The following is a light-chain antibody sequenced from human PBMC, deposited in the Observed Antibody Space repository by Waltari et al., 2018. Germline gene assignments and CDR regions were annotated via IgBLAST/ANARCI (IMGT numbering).Light chain of an antibody. CDR2: WAS. CDR1: QSVLNSPNNKND. CDR3: QQYYNSAGT. Sequence: DNVVTQSPASLAVSLGERATINCKSRQSVLNSPNNKNDLAWYQQKPGQPPKLLIYWASTRESGVPDRFSGSGSGTDFTLTISNLQAEDVAVYYCQQYYNSAGTFGQGTKLEIK. V-gene: IGKV4-1*01. J-gene: IGKJ2*01.